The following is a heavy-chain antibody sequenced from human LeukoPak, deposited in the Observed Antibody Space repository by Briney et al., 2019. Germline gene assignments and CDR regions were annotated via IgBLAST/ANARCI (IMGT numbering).Heavy chain of an antibody. CDR2: INPNSGGT. CDR1: GYTFTGHY. CDR3: ARDGYSGRFDP. J-gene: IGHJ5*02. Sequence: ASVTVSCKASGYTFTGHYMHWVRQAPGQGLEWMGWINPNSGGTKYAQKFQGRVTMTRDTSISTAYMELSRLRSDDTAVYYCARDGYSGRFDPWGQGTLVTVSS. D-gene: IGHD5-12*01. V-gene: IGHV1-2*02.